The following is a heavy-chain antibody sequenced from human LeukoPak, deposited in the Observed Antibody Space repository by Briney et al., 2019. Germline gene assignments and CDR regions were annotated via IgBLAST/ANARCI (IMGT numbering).Heavy chain of an antibody. Sequence: VSXGSISSGDYYWSWIRQPPGTGLEWXGYIYYSGSTYYNPSLKSRVTISVDTSKNQFSLKLSSVTAADTAVYYCARDRLIAAAGTLAGMDVWGKGTTVTVSS. J-gene: IGHJ6*04. CDR3: ARDRLIAAAGTLAGMDV. V-gene: IGHV4-30-4*01. CDR2: IYYSGST. D-gene: IGHD6-13*01. CDR1: XGSISSGDYY.